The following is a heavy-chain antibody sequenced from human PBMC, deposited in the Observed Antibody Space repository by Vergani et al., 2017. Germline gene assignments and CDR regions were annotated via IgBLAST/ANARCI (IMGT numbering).Heavy chain of an antibody. D-gene: IGHD3-3*01. CDR2: ISSSSSYI. J-gene: IGHJ4*02. Sequence: VQLVESGGGLVKPGGSLRLSCAASGFTFSSYSMNWVRQAPGKGLEWVSSISSSSSYIYYADSVKGRFTISRDNAKNSLYLQMNSLRAEDTAVYYCARSEGFGVVIPKGDDYWGQGTLVTVSS. CDR1: GFTFSSYS. V-gene: IGHV3-21*01. CDR3: ARSEGFGVVIPKGDDY.